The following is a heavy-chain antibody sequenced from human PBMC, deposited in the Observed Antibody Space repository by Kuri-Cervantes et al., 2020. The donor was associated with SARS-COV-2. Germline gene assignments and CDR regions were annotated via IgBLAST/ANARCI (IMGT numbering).Heavy chain of an antibody. Sequence: GESLKISCAASGFTFSDYYMSWIRQAPGKGLEWVSYISSSSSYTNYADSVKGRFTISRDNAKNSLYLQMNSLRAEDTAVYYCAKDYYYDSSGYPRVVVDYWGQGTLVTVSS. CDR1: GFTFSDYY. D-gene: IGHD3-22*01. CDR3: AKDYYYDSSGYPRVVVDY. V-gene: IGHV3-11*05. J-gene: IGHJ4*02. CDR2: ISSSSSYT.